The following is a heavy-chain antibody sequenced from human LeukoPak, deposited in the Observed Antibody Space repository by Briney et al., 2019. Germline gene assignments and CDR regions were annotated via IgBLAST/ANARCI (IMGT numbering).Heavy chain of an antibody. D-gene: IGHD3-10*01. J-gene: IGHJ6*03. CDR3: ARLGSGSNLSYYYYYMDV. V-gene: IGHV4-34*01. CDR1: GGSFSGYY. CDR2: INHSGST. Sequence: SETLSLTCAVYGGSFSGYYWSWIRQPPGKGLEWIGEINHSGSTNYNPSLKSRVTISVDTSKNQFSLKLSSVTAADTAVYYCARLGSGSNLSYYYYYMDVWGKGTTVTISS.